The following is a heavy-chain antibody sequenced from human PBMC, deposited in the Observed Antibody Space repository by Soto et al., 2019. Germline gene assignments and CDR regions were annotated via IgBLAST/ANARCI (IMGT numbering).Heavy chain of an antibody. CDR3: ARLREGYYDIVTGHDGIDV. CDR2: IYYSGST. CDR1: GGSISSSSYY. J-gene: IGHJ6*01. V-gene: IGHV4-39*01. D-gene: IGHD3-9*01. Sequence: SETLSLTCTVSGGSISSSSYYWGWIRQPPGKGMEWIGSIYYSGSTYYNPSLKSRVTISVDTSKNQFSLKLSSVTAADTAVYYCARLREGYYDIVTGHDGIDVRAQRTTVTGSS.